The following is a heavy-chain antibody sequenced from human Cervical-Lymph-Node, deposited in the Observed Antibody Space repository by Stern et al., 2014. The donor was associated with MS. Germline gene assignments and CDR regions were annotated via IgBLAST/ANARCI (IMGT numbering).Heavy chain of an antibody. Sequence: QVQLVESGAEVKKPGSSVKVSCKTSGGSFSNHLISWVRQAPGQGLEWMGGTIPIFGKAIYAQKFQGRVTITADESTRAAYMELNSLRSEDTAVYFCARAAYSTSSYNYWGQGALVTVS. J-gene: IGHJ4*02. CDR3: ARAAYSTSSYNY. D-gene: IGHD2/OR15-2a*01. V-gene: IGHV1-69*01. CDR1: GGSFSNHL. CDR2: TIPIFGKA.